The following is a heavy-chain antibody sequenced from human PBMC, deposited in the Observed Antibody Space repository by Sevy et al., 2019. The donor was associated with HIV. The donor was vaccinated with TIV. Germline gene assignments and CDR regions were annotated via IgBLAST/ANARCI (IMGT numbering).Heavy chain of an antibody. CDR3: ARDSSSWYHNWFDP. CDR1: GYTFTSYA. Sequence: ASVKVSCKASGYTFTSYAMNWVRQAPGQGLEWRGWINTNTGNPTYAQGFTGRFVFSLDTSVSTAYLQISSLKAEDTAVYYCARDSSSWYHNWFDPWCQGTLVTVSS. V-gene: IGHV7-4-1*02. J-gene: IGHJ5*02. CDR2: INTNTGNP. D-gene: IGHD6-13*01.